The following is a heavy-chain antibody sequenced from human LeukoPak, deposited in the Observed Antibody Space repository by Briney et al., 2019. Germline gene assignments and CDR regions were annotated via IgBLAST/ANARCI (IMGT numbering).Heavy chain of an antibody. D-gene: IGHD4-17*01. J-gene: IGHJ4*02. CDR1: GYSFTGDY. CDR2: INPNSGGT. Sequence: ASVKVSCKASGYSFTGDYMHWVRQAPGQGLEWMGWINPNSGGTNSAQKFQGRVTMTRDTSISTAYMELSRLRSDDTAVCYCAREYGDYEFDYWGQGTLVIVSS. CDR3: AREYGDYEFDY. V-gene: IGHV1-2*02.